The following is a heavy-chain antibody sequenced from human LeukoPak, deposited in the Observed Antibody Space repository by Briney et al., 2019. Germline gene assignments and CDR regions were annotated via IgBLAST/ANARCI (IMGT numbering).Heavy chain of an antibody. Sequence: PSETLSLTCTVSGGSISSSSYYWGWIRQPPGKGLEWIGSIYYSGSTYYNPSLKSRVTISVDTSKNQFSLKLSSVTAADTAVYHCARHVLSGYLNYWYFDLWGRGTLVTVSS. V-gene: IGHV4-39*01. D-gene: IGHD3-3*01. CDR2: IYYSGST. CDR1: GGSISSSSYY. J-gene: IGHJ2*01. CDR3: ARHVLSGYLNYWYFDL.